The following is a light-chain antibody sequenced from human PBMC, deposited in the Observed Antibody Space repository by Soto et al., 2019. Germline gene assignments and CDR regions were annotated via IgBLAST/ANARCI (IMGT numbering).Light chain of an antibody. CDR2: GAS. CDR1: QSVSSTY. Sequence: EIVLTQSPGTLSLSPGERATLSCRASQSVSSTYLAWFQHKPGQAPRLLIYGASSMATGIPDRFSGSGSGTDFTLTSSRLEHEDFAVYYCQQFRNSPSTFGHGTKVEIK. V-gene: IGKV3-20*01. J-gene: IGKJ1*01. CDR3: QQFRNSPST.